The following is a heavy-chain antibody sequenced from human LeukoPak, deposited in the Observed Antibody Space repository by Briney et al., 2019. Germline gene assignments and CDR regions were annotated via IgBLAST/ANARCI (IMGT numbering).Heavy chain of an antibody. CDR2: IIPILGIA. V-gene: IGHV1-69*04. CDR1: GGTFSSYA. CDR3: ARGTSHYYYYGMDV. Sequence: ASVKVSCKASGGTFSSYAISWVRQAPGQGLEWMGRIIPILGIANYAQKFQGRVTITADKSTSTAYMELSSLRSEDTAVYYCARGTSHYYYYGMDVWGQGNTVTVS. D-gene: IGHD1-1*01. J-gene: IGHJ6*02.